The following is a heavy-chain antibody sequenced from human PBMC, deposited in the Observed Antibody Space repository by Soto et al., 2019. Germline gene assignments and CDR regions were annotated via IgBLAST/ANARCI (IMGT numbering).Heavy chain of an antibody. Sequence: ASVKVSCKASGGTFSSYAISWVRQAPGQGLEWMGGIIPIFGTANYAQKFQGRVTITADESTSTAYMELSSLRSEDTAVYYCARDLDAAAGTEEYYYYGMDVWGQGTTVTVSS. V-gene: IGHV1-69*13. CDR2: IIPIFGTA. CDR3: ARDLDAAAGTEEYYYYGMDV. CDR1: GGTFSSYA. J-gene: IGHJ6*02. D-gene: IGHD6-13*01.